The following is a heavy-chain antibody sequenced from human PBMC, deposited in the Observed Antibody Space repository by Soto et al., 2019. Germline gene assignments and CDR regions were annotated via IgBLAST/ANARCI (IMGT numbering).Heavy chain of an antibody. J-gene: IGHJ4*02. Sequence: SETLSLTCAVSGGSISSSNWWSWVRQPPGKGLEWIGEIYHSGSTNYNPSLKSRVTISVDKSKNQFSLKLSSVTAADTAVYYCARGNYDILTGYYRGDFDYWGQGTLVTVS. CDR3: ARGNYDILTGYYRGDFDY. CDR1: GGSISSSNW. CDR2: IYHSGST. V-gene: IGHV4-4*02. D-gene: IGHD3-9*01.